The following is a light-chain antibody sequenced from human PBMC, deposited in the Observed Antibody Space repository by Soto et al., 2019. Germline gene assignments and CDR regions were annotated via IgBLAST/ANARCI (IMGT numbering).Light chain of an antibody. J-gene: IGKJ1*01. Sequence: ESVLTQSPGTLSLSPGEGATLSCRASQTVSGNYLAWYQQKPGQAPRLLIYGAFNRASVIADSFSGSGSATDLTITINRLEPEDFAVYLCQQYGASRPFGPGTRVQIK. CDR2: GAF. CDR3: QQYGASRP. V-gene: IGKV3-20*01. CDR1: QTVSGNY.